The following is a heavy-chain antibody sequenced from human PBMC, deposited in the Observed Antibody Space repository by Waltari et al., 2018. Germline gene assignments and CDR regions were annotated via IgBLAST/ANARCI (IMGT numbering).Heavy chain of an antibody. Sequence: QVQLVQSGAEVKKPGASVKVSCKASGYTFTSYDINWVRQATGQGLEWMGWMNPNSGNTGYAQKFQGRVTITRNTSISTAYMELSSLRSEDTAVYYCATAMVRGDYYYYGMDVWGQGTTVTVSS. V-gene: IGHV1-8*03. CDR1: GYTFTSYD. CDR3: ATAMVRGDYYYYGMDV. J-gene: IGHJ6*02. D-gene: IGHD3-10*01. CDR2: MNPNSGNT.